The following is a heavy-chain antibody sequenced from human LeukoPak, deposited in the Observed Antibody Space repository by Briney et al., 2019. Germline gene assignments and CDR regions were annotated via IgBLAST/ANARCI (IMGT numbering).Heavy chain of an antibody. CDR1: GGSISSYY. V-gene: IGHV4-4*07. D-gene: IGHD5-18*01. J-gene: IGHJ4*02. CDR3: ARGVDTAMNLDY. Sequence: SETLSLTCTVSGGSISSYYWSWIRQPAGKGLEWIGRIYTSGSTNYNPSLKSRVTMSVDTSKNPFSLTLSSVTAADTAVYYCARGVDTAMNLDYWGQGTLVTVSS. CDR2: IYTSGST.